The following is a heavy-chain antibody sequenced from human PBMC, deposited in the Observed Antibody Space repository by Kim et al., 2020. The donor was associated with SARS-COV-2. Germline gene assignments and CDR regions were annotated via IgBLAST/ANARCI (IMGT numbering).Heavy chain of an antibody. V-gene: IGHV1-2*02. Sequence: ASVKVSCKASGYTFTGYYMHWVRQAPGQGLEWMGWINPNSGGTNYAQKFQGRVTMTRDTSISTAYMELSRLRSDDTAVYYCARLPHCSGGSCYPFDYWGQGTLVTVSS. CDR2: INPNSGGT. CDR3: ARLPHCSGGSCYPFDY. J-gene: IGHJ4*02. CDR1: GYTFTGYY. D-gene: IGHD2-15*01.